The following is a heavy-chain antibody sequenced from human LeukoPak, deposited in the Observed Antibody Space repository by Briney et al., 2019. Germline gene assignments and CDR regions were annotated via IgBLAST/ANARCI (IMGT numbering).Heavy chain of an antibody. CDR3: ARWYSHGRYFDY. CDR1: GGSIRNYY. Sequence: SETLSLTCTVSGGSIRNYYWNWIRQPPGKGPEWIGYTSDSGHTDYNPSLRSRVTISVDLSKNQFSLKLTSATAADTAVYYCARWYSHGRYFDYWGPGALVTVSP. CDR2: TSDSGHT. D-gene: IGHD1-1*01. V-gene: IGHV4-59*01. J-gene: IGHJ4*03.